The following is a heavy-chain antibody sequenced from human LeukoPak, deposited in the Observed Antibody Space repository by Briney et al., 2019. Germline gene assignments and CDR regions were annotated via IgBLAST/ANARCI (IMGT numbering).Heavy chain of an antibody. Sequence: SETLSLTCAVSGGSISSGGYSWSWIRKSAGKGLEWIGYISHFGGTHDNPSFSSRVAMSIDRSKNQFSLSLSSVTAADTAVYYCARGARYYYDTSGYFDFWGQGILVTVSS. CDR3: ARGARYYYDTSGYFDF. D-gene: IGHD3-22*01. J-gene: IGHJ4*02. V-gene: IGHV4-30-2*06. CDR1: GGSISSGGYS. CDR2: ISHFGGT.